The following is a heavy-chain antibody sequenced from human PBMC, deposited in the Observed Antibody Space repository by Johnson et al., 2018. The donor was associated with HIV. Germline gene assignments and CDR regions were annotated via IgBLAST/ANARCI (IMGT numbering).Heavy chain of an antibody. Sequence: VQLEESGGGLIQPGGSLRLSCAASGFTVSSNYMSWVRQAPGKGLEWVSVIYSGGSTYYADSVKGRFTISRDNSKNTLYLQMNSLRAEDTAVYYCARGGAGGNSEGAFDIWGQGTMVTVSS. CDR3: ARGGAGGNSEGAFDI. V-gene: IGHV3-53*01. CDR1: GFTVSSNY. CDR2: IYSGGST. D-gene: IGHD4-23*01. J-gene: IGHJ3*02.